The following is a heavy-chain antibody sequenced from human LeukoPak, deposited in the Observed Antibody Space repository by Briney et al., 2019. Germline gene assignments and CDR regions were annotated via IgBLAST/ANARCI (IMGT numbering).Heavy chain of an antibody. CDR2: IRYDGSKK. D-gene: IGHD2-15*01. CDR1: GFTFSTYG. V-gene: IGHV3-33*01. J-gene: IGHJ6*02. Sequence: PGGSLRLSCAASGFTFSTYGMHWVRQAPGKGLEWVAVIRYDGSKKYHADSVKGRFTISRDNSKNTLYLQMNSLRAEDTAVHYCARVPHCSGGSCYSLLRYYYYGMDVWGQGTTVTVSS. CDR3: ARVPHCSGGSCYSLLRYYYYGMDV.